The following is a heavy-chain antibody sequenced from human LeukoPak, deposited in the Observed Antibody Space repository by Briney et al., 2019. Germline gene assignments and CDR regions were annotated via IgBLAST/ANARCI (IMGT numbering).Heavy chain of an antibody. CDR3: AREDVAGYSGSNYYYYGMDV. D-gene: IGHD3-10*01. J-gene: IGHJ6*02. CDR2: IYYSGST. CDR1: GGSISSGGYY. Sequence: PSETLSLTCTVSGGSISSGGYYWSWIRQHPGKGLEWIGYIYYSGSTNYNPSLRSRVTISVDTSKNQFSLKLSSVTAADTAVYYCAREDVAGYSGSNYYYYGMDVWGQGTTVTVSS. V-gene: IGHV4-61*08.